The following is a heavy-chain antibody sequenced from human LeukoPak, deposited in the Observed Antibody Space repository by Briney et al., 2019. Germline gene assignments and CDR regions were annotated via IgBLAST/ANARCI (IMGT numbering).Heavy chain of an antibody. J-gene: IGHJ4*02. V-gene: IGHV1-69*05. CDR3: ARTSHYAGHC. CDR2: IIPIFGTA. Sequence: GASVKVSCKASGGTFSSYAISWVRQAPGQGLEWMGGIIPIFGTANYAQKFQGRVTMTRDTSISTAYMELSRLRSDDTAVYYCARTSHYAGHCWGQGTLVTVSS. CDR1: GGTFSSYA. D-gene: IGHD4-11*01.